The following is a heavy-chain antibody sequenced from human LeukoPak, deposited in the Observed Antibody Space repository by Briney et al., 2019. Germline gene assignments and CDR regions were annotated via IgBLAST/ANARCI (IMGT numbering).Heavy chain of an antibody. D-gene: IGHD6-19*01. Sequence: GGSLRLSCAASGFTFSSYGMHWVRQAPGKGLEWVAVISYDGSNKYYADSVKGRFTISRDNSKNTLYLQMNSLRAEDTAVYYCAKEQWLVTEVYLDYRGQGTLVTVSS. CDR1: GFTFSSYG. V-gene: IGHV3-30*18. J-gene: IGHJ4*02. CDR2: ISYDGSNK. CDR3: AKEQWLVTEVYLDY.